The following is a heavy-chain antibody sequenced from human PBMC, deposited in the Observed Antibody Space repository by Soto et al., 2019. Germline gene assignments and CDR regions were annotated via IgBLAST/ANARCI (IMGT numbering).Heavy chain of an antibody. J-gene: IGHJ4*02. CDR3: AKGRTVAKIGGLYYFDY. V-gene: IGHV3-23*01. Sequence: GGSLRRSCATSGFTFSSYAMSGVRQAPGKGLEWVSAISVSGGSTYYADSVKGRFTISRHDSKNTLYLQMNSLRAEHTAVYYCAKGRTVAKIGGLYYFDYWGQGTLVTVSS. CDR2: ISVSGGST. CDR1: GFTFSSYA. D-gene: IGHD5-12*01.